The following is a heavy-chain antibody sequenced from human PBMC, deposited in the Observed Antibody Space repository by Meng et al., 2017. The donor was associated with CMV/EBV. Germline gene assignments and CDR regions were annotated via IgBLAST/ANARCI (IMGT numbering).Heavy chain of an antibody. CDR3: ARGSYYRYVIDY. Sequence: LEEPGPGSVTPSETRSLTTCVSCGSYSSYYGGWIRQPAGKGLEWIGRIYTSGSTNYNPSLKSRVTMSVDTSKNQFSLKLSSVTAADTDVYYCARGSYYRYVIDYWGQGTLVTVSS. CDR1: CGSYSSYY. V-gene: IGHV4-4*07. J-gene: IGHJ4*02. D-gene: IGHD2-21*01. CDR2: IYTSGST.